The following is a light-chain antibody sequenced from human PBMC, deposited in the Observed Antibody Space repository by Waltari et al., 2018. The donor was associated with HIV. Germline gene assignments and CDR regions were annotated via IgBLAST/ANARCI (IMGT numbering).Light chain of an antibody. CDR1: SSNIGAAYD. V-gene: IGLV1-40*01. CDR2: ANT. CDR3: QSYVSSVNVV. J-gene: IGLJ3*02. Sequence: QSVLTQPPSVSGAPGQTVTISCTGSSSNIGAAYDVHWYQQVPGPAPKLLHYANTNRPSGVPDRFSGSKSGTSASLAISGLQTEDEADYYCQSYVSSVNVVFGGGTRVTVL.